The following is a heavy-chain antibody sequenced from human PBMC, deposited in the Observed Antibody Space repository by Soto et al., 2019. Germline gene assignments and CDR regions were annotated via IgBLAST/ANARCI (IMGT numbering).Heavy chain of an antibody. CDR3: ARYQAGLYDN. Sequence: QVQLQESGPGLVKPSETLSLTCTVSGGSVSSGSYYWSWIRHTPGKVLEWIGYIYYSGSTNYNPALKSRVTISVDTTKNQFSLKLSSVSAADSAVYYCARYQAGLYDNWGQETLVTVSS. CDR1: GGSVSSGSYY. CDR2: IYYSGST. V-gene: IGHV4-61*01. D-gene: IGHD3-22*01. J-gene: IGHJ4*02.